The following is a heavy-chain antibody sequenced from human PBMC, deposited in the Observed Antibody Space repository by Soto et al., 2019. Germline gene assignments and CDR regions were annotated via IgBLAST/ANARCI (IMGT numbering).Heavy chain of an antibody. CDR2: INNDGSST. CDR3: ASGGVAGSGTYYNDY. D-gene: IGHD3-10*01. V-gene: IGHV3-74*01. CDR1: GFTFSSNW. Sequence: EVQLVESGGGLVQPGGSLRLSCAASGFTFSSNWMHWVRQAPGKGLVWVSRINNDGSSTSYADSVKGRLTISRDNAKNTLCLQVNSLRDEDTAVYYCASGGVAGSGTYYNDYWGRGTLVTVSS. J-gene: IGHJ4*02.